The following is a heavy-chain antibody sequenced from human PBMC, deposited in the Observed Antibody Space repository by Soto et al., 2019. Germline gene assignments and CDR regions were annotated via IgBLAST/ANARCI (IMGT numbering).Heavy chain of an antibody. V-gene: IGHV4-39*01. CDR1: GVSITTSRYW. J-gene: IGHJ5*02. D-gene: IGHD3-16*01. CDR3: AGFPTVWPNWFDP. Sequence: SETLSLTCSVSGVSITTSRYWWGWIRQPPGKGLEWIGTISYIGTTQYNPSLRSLVTVYADTSKNQFSLKVNSVTAADTAVYYCAGFPTVWPNWFDPWDQRTMLTV. CDR2: ISYIGTT.